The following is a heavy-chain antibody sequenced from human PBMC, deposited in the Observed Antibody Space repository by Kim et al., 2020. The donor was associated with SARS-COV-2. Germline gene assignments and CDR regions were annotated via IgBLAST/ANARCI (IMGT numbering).Heavy chain of an antibody. CDR2: ISYDGSNK. Sequence: GGSLRLSCAASGFTFSSYAMHWVRQAPGKGLEWVAVISYDGSNKYYADSVKGRFTISRDNSKNTLYLQMNSLRAEDTAVYYCASEGLRNIVVVVAAEYYFDYWGQGTLVTVSS. J-gene: IGHJ4*02. CDR1: GFTFSSYA. V-gene: IGHV3-30*04. D-gene: IGHD2-15*01. CDR3: ASEGLRNIVVVVAAEYYFDY.